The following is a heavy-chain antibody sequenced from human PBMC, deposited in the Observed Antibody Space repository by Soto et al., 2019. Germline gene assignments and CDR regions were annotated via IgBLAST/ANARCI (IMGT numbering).Heavy chain of an antibody. D-gene: IGHD1-26*01. CDR1: GFTFSSYG. V-gene: IGHV3-30*18. CDR3: AKIELHSGDGAFDI. CDR2: ISYGGSNK. Sequence: RGSLRLSCAASGFTFSSYGMHWVRQAPGKGLEWVAVISYGGSNKYYADSVKRRFNISRDNSKNKLYLQMTSVRAEDTAVYYSAKIELHSGDGAFDIWGQGTMVTVS. J-gene: IGHJ3*02.